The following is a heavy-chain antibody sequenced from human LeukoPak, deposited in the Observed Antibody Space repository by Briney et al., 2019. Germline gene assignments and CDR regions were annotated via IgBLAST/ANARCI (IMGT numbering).Heavy chain of an antibody. D-gene: IGHD1-1*01. Sequence: PGGSLRLSCVGSGFTFSSYWMSWVRQAPGKGTEWVANMKQDASKKYYFGALNGRFTIFRDNAKNSLYLQMNTLTVEDTALYFCVRDRNPRHSYFDLWGQGTLVTVSS. CDR3: VRDRNPRHSYFDL. CDR2: MKQDASKK. CDR1: GFTFSSYW. J-gene: IGHJ4*02. V-gene: IGHV3-7*01.